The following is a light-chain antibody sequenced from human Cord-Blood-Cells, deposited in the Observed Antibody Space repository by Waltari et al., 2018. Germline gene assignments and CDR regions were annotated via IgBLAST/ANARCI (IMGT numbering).Light chain of an antibody. CDR2: DAS. Sequence: DIQMTQSHSTLSESVGDRVTITFRASQSISSWLAWYQQKPGKAPKLLIYDASSLESGVPSRVSGSGSGTEFTLTISSLQPDDFATYYCQQYNSYSWTCGQGTKVEIK. J-gene: IGKJ1*01. V-gene: IGKV1-5*01. CDR1: QSISSW. CDR3: QQYNSYSWT.